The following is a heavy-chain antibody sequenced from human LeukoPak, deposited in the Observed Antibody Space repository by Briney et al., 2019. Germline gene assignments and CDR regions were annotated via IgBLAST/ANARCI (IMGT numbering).Heavy chain of an antibody. J-gene: IGHJ4*02. D-gene: IGHD3-22*01. CDR2: ISGSGSTT. V-gene: IGHV3-74*01. Sequence: GGSLRLSCAASGFTFSSYWMHWVRQPPGKGLVWVSAISGSGSTTYYADSVKGRFTISRDNSKNTLYLQMNSLRAEDTAVYYCARVSGSSGYYYEEDYWGQGTLVTVSS. CDR1: GFTFSSYW. CDR3: ARVSGSSGYYYEEDY.